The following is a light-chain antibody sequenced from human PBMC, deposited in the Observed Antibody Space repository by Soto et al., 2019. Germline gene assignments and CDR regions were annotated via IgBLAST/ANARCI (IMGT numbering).Light chain of an antibody. J-gene: IGKJ5*01. CDR3: QQRSNWRGIT. V-gene: IGKV3-11*01. CDR2: GAS. CDR1: QSVSSD. Sequence: EIVMTQSPDTLSVSPGERATLSCRASQSVSSDLAWYQQKPGQAPRLLIYGASTRATGIPARFSGSGSGTDFTLTISSLEPEDFAVYYCQQRSNWRGITFGQGTRLAIK.